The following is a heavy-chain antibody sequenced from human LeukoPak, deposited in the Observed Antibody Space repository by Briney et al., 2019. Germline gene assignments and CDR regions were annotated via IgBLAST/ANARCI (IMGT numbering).Heavy chain of an antibody. CDR2: IYHSGST. D-gene: IGHD1-26*01. CDR1: GYSISSGYY. CDR3: ARRGAIEFHTDY. V-gene: IGHV4-38-2*01. Sequence: PSETLSLTCGVSGYSISSGYYWGWIRQPPGKGLEWIGSIYHSGSTYYNPSLKSRVTISVDTSKNQFFLNLSSVTAADTAVYYCARRGAIEFHTDYWGQGTLVTVSS. J-gene: IGHJ4*02.